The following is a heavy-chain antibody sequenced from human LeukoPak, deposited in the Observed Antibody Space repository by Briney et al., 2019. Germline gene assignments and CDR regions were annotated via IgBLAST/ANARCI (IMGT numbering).Heavy chain of an antibody. J-gene: IGHJ4*02. CDR1: GGSISSGGYS. V-gene: IGHV4-30-2*01. CDR2: IYHSGST. D-gene: IGHD6-13*01. Sequence: SQTLSLTCAVSGGSISSGGYSWSWIRQPPGEGLEWIGYIYHSGSTYYNPSLKSRVTISVDRSKNQFSLKLSSVTAADTAVYYCARLSSGSSSWYDIDYWGQGTLVTVSS. CDR3: ARLSSGSSSWYDIDY.